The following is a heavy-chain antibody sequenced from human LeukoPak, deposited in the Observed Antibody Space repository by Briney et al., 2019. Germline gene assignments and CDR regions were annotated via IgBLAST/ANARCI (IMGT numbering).Heavy chain of an antibody. D-gene: IGHD3-10*01. J-gene: IGHJ5*02. CDR3: AREIWFGEKGWFDP. Sequence: PSETLSLTCTVSGYSISSGYYWSWSRQPPGKGLEWIGYIYYNGGTNYNPSLKSRVTISLDTSNNQFSLKLSSVTAADTAVYYCAREIWFGEKGWFDPWGQGTLVTVSS. CDR2: IYYNGGT. V-gene: IGHV4-4*08. CDR1: GYSISSGYY.